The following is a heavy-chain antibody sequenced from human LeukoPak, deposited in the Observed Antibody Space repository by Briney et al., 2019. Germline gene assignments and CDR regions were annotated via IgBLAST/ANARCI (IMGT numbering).Heavy chain of an antibody. CDR2: IYYSGST. V-gene: IGHV4-59*12. CDR1: GGSISSYY. CDR3: ARGPPPDFDC. Sequence: PSETLFLTCTVSGGSISSYYWSWIRQPPGKGLEWIGYIYYSGSTNYNPSLKSRVTISVDTSKNQFSLKLSSVTAADTAVYYCARGPPPDFDCWGQGTLVAVST. J-gene: IGHJ4*02.